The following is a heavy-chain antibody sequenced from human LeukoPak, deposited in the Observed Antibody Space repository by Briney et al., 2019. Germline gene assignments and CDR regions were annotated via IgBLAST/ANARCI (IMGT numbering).Heavy chain of an antibody. J-gene: IGHJ6*02. D-gene: IGHD2-15*01. Sequence: PGGSLRLSCAASGVTFSSYSMNWVRQAPGEGLEWGSSISISSSYIYYAGSVNGRFTISRDNRNTLLHLQMISLRPDDSAVYSCEKDLGSAITSALALDVCGQRTTVTASS. CDR1: GVTFSSYS. CDR2: ISISSSYI. CDR3: EKDLGSAITSALALDV. V-gene: IGHV3-21*04.